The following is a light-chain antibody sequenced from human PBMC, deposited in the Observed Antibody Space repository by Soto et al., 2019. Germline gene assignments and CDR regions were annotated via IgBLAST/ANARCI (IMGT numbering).Light chain of an antibody. J-gene: IGKJ4*01. CDR3: QQYYSYPPLT. V-gene: IGKV1-8*01. CDR2: AAS. CDR1: QGISSY. Sequence: AIRMTQSPSSFSASTGDRVTITCRASQGISSYLAWYQQKPGKAPKLLIYAASTLQSGVPSRFSGSGSGTDVTLTIGCLQSEDFATYYCQQYYSYPPLTFGGGTKVEIK.